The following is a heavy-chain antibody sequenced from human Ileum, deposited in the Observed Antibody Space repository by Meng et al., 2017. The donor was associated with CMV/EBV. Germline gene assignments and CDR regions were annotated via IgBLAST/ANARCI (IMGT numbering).Heavy chain of an antibody. J-gene: IGHJ4*02. V-gene: IGHV3-33*06. Sequence: SCEASGFTFSSYGMHWVRQAPGKGLEWVEVIWYDGSNKYYADSVKGRFTISRDNSKNTLYLQMNSLRAEDTAVYYCAKEDIVEYYFDYWGQGTLVTVSS. CDR3: AKEDIVEYYFDY. CDR1: GFTFSSYG. CDR2: IWYDGSNK. D-gene: IGHD2-15*01.